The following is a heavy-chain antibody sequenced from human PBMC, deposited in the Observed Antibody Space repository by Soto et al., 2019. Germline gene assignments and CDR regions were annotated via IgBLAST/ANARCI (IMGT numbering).Heavy chain of an antibody. J-gene: IGHJ4*02. V-gene: IGHV4-31*03. CDR2: IYYSGST. Sequence: QVQLQESGPGLVKPSQTLSLTCTVSGGSISSGGYYWSWVRQHPGKGLDLIGYIYYSGSTYYNPFLESRVIISLETSMTHYALQLSAETAADTSVYYCGLVWDYGGKSRSDYGGQGTLVIDSS. CDR3: GLVWDYGGKSRSDY. D-gene: IGHD4-17*01. CDR1: GGSISSGGYY.